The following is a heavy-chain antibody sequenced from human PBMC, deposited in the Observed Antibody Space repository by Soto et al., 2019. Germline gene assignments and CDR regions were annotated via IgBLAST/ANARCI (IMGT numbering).Heavy chain of an antibody. CDR1: GGTFSSYA. D-gene: IGHD1-1*01. J-gene: IGHJ6*02. CDR2: IIPIFGTA. V-gene: IGHV1-69*12. Sequence: QVQLVQSGAEVKKPGSSVKVSCKASGGTFSSYAISWVRQAPGQGLEWMGGIIPIFGTANYAQKFQGRVTITADESTSTAYMALSSLRSEDTAVYYAAGVRVIAGTTLYYDSGMDVWGQGTTVTVSS. CDR3: AGVRVIAGTTLYYDSGMDV.